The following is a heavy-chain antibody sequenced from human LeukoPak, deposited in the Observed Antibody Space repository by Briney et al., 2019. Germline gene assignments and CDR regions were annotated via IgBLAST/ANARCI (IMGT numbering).Heavy chain of an antibody. CDR1: GFTFSHFW. Sequence: PGGSLRLSCAASGFTFSHFWMNWVRQAPGKGLEWVANIKQDGSEKYYVDSVKGRFTISRGNAQKSLYLQINSLRAGGTAVYYCARDRRSLTGNPLDYWGQGTLVTVSS. CDR3: ARDRRSLTGNPLDY. V-gene: IGHV3-7*05. CDR2: IKQDGSEK. J-gene: IGHJ4*02. D-gene: IGHD4-23*01.